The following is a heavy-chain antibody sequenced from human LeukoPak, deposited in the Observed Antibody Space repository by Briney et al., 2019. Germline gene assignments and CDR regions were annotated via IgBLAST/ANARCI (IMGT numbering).Heavy chain of an antibody. J-gene: IGHJ5*02. CDR2: ISPKGIT. V-gene: IGHV4-38-2*02. CDR3: ARVPGVYFDFSIGFGSGWFDP. D-gene: IGHD3-3*01. Sequence: NPSETLSLTCFVSGYPINIDYSWGWIRQSPGKGLEWIGVISPKGITYYNPSLRGRVSMSPDTSKNQFSLRLSSMTATDTAMYYCARVPGVYFDFSIGFGSGWFDPWGQGILVTVSS. CDR1: GYPINIDYS.